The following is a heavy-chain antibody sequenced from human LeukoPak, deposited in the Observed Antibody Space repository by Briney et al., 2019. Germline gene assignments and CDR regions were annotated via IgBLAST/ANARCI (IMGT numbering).Heavy chain of an antibody. CDR1: GGSISSSS. CDR3: ARDSVYATNWFDP. D-gene: IGHD2-8*01. Sequence: PSETLSLTCTISGGSISSSSWTWIRQPPGKGLEWSGYITFSGSTNYSPSLESRVTISLDTSKNQFSLKLRSVTAADTAVYSCARDSVYATNWFDPWGQGTLVTVSS. CDR2: ITFSGST. V-gene: IGHV4-59*01. J-gene: IGHJ5*02.